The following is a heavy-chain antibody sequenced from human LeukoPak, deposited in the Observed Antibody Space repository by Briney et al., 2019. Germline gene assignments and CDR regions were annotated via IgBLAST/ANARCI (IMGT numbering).Heavy chain of an antibody. Sequence: GGSLRLSCAASGFTFSSYSMNWVRQAPGKGLEWVSAISGSGGSTYYADSVKGRFTISRDNSKNTLYLQMNSLRAEDTAVYYCAKDGGLWVSAHWGDSWGRGTLVTVSS. CDR1: GFTFSSYS. J-gene: IGHJ4*02. CDR3: AKDGGLWVSAHWGDS. D-gene: IGHD7-27*01. V-gene: IGHV3-23*01. CDR2: ISGSGGST.